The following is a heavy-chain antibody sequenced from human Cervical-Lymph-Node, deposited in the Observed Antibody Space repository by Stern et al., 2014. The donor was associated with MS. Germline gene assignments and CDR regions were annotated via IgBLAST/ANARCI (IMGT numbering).Heavy chain of an antibody. CDR2: IYYSGST. D-gene: IGHD3-22*01. CDR1: GGSISSYY. V-gene: IGHV4-59*01. CDR3: ARYSQTGVVGIYYYYGMDV. Sequence: QVQLQESGPGLVKPSETLSLTCTVSGGSISSYYWSWIRQPPGKGLEWIGYIYYSGSTNYNPSLKSRVTISVDTSKNQFSLKLSSVTAADTAVYYCARYSQTGVVGIYYYYGMDVWGQGTTVTVSS. J-gene: IGHJ6*02.